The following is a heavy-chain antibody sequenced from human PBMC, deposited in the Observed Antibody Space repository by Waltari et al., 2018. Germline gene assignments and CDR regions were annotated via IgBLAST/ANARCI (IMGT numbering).Heavy chain of an antibody. Sequence: QVQLQESGPGLVKPSETVSLTCTVSGGSVSSGSYYWSWIRQPPGKGLEWIGYIYYSGSTNYNPSLKSRVTISVDTSKNQCSLKLSSVTAADTAVYYCARSLTLVSSWDYWGQGTLVTVSS. CDR1: GGSVSSGSYY. J-gene: IGHJ4*02. V-gene: IGHV4-61*01. CDR3: ARSLTLVSSWDY. D-gene: IGHD6-13*01. CDR2: IYYSGST.